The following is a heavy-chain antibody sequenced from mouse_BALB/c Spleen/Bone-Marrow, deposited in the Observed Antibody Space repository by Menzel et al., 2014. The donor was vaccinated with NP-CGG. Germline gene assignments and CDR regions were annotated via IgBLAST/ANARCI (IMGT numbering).Heavy chain of an antibody. Sequence: EVKLQESGAELAKPGASVKLSCTASGFNIKDTYMHWVKQRPEQGLEWIGRIDPANGNTKYDPKFQGKATITADTSSNTAYRQLSSLTSEDTAVYYCARWEYYAMDYWGQGTSVTVSS. D-gene: IGHD4-1*01. CDR3: ARWEYYAMDY. CDR2: IDPANGNT. CDR1: GFNIKDTY. J-gene: IGHJ4*01. V-gene: IGHV14-3*02.